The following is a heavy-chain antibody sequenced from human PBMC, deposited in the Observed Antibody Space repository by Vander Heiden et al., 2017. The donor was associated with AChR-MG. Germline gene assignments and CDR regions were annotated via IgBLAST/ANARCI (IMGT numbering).Heavy chain of an antibody. Sequence: EVQLLESGGGLVQPGGSLRLPCAASGFTFSRYAMGWCRQAPGKGLEWVSAISGSVGSTYYADSVKGRFTISRDNSKNTLYLQMNSLRAEDTAVYYCAKDINYGDYASNDAFDIWCQGPMVTLSS. J-gene: IGHJ3*02. V-gene: IGHV3-23*01. D-gene: IGHD4-17*01. CDR3: AKDINYGDYASNDAFDI. CDR1: GFTFSRYA. CDR2: ISGSVGST.